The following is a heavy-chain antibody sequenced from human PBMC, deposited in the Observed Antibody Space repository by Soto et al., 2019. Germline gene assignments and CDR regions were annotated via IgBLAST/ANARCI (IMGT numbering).Heavy chain of an antibody. V-gene: IGHV1-18*01. J-gene: IGHJ4*02. CDR1: GYSFTSYG. CDR3: ARDTSRGEYDY. Sequence: QVQLVQSGAEVKKPGASVKVSCKASGYSFTSYGISWERQAPGQGLEWMGWINVYNGNTNYAQKLQCRVTMTTDTSTSTAYLDLRSLRSDDTAVYFCARDTSRGEYDYWGQGTLVTVSS. D-gene: IGHD3-10*01. CDR2: INVYNGNT.